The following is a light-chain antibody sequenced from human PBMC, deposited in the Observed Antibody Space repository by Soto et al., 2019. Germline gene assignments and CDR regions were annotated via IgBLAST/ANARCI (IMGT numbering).Light chain of an antibody. CDR3: MQGTHWPLT. J-gene: IGKJ4*01. CDR1: QSLVYSDGNTY. CDR2: KVS. V-gene: IGKV2-30*01. Sequence: DVVLTQSPLSLPVTLGQPASISCSSSQSLVYSDGNTYFNWLHQRPGQSPRRLIYKVSNRDSGVPDRFSGSGSGTDFTLKISRVEAADVGIYYCMQGTHWPLTFGGGTRVEIK.